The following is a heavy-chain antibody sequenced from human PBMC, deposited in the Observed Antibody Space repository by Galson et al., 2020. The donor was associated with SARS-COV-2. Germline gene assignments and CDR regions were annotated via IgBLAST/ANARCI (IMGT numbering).Heavy chain of an antibody. CDR2: LNQDGSGK. Sequence: TGGSLRLSCAASGFTFNNYWMTWFRQAPGKGLEWVANLNQDGSGKYYVDSVKGRFTISRDNAKNSLYLQMDSLRVEDTAVYYCAKSVDSWGQGTLVTVSS. CDR3: AKSVDS. V-gene: IGHV3-7*01. J-gene: IGHJ4*02. CDR1: GFTFNNYW.